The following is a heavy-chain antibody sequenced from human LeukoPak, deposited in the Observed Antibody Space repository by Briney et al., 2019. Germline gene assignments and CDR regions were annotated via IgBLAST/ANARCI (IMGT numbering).Heavy chain of an antibody. D-gene: IGHD3-22*01. V-gene: IGHV3-64*01. CDR1: GFTFSNYA. Sequence: PGGSLRLSCAASGFTFSNYAMYWVRQAPGRGLEYVSAVSTNGVSTDYANSVKGRFTISRDNSDNRVFLQMGTLRAEDMAVYYCARGGYYDSSGSFDYWGQGILVTVSS. CDR3: ARGGYYDSSGSFDY. J-gene: IGHJ4*02. CDR2: VSTNGVST.